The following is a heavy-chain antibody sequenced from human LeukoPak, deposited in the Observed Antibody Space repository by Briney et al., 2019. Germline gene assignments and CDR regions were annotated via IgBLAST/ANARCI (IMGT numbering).Heavy chain of an antibody. CDR2: IYGSGYT. CDR3: ARETSLAGFASGLGFNY. V-gene: IGHV4-59*01. Sequence: SETLSLTCTVSGGSISGWYWSWIRQPPGKGLEWIGYIYGSGYTNYNPSLKSRVTMSIDTSKNHFSLKLTSVTAADTATYYCARETSLAGFASGLGFNYWGQGILVAVSS. CDR1: GGSISGWY. D-gene: IGHD6-19*01. J-gene: IGHJ4*02.